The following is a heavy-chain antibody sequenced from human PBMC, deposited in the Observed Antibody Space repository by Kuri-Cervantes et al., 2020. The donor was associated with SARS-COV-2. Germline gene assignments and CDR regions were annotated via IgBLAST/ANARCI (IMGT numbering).Heavy chain of an antibody. V-gene: IGHV1-69*06. J-gene: IGHJ6*02. CDR2: IIPVPDAT. D-gene: IGHD1-20*01. Sequence: KVSCKASGGTFSSHAITWVRHAPGQGLEWMGVIIPVPDATNYAQTLQGRITISADKSTTTSYMELSSLTSIDTAVYYCAHITRTNGFGMDVWGQGTTVTVSS. CDR3: AHITRTNGFGMDV. CDR1: GGTFSSHA.